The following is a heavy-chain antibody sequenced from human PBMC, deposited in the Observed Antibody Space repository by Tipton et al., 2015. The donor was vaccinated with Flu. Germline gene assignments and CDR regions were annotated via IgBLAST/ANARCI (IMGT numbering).Heavy chain of an antibody. CDR1: EFIVDWNH. Sequence: SLRLSCALSEFIVDWNHMTWVRQAPGKGLEWVSYISYSSRTIYYADSVKGRFTISRDNAKNSLYLQMNSLRDEDTAVYYCARTQGDSGSYYSHFDYWGQGTLVTVSS. CDR3: ARTQGDSGSYYSHFDY. CDR2: ISYSSRTI. J-gene: IGHJ4*02. D-gene: IGHD1-26*01. V-gene: IGHV3-48*02.